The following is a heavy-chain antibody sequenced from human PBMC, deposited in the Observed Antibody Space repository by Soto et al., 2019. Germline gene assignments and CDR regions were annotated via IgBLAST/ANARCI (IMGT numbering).Heavy chain of an antibody. CDR3: ARGGYYPHYYYYGMDV. CDR1: GGSISSYY. J-gene: IGHJ6*02. V-gene: IGHV4-59*01. D-gene: IGHD3-3*01. Sequence: SETLSLTCTVSGGSISSYYWSWIRQPPGKGLEWIGYIYYSGSTNYNPSLKSRVTISVDTSKNQFSLKLSSVTAADTAVYYCARGGYYPHYYYYGMDVWGQGTTVTV. CDR2: IYYSGST.